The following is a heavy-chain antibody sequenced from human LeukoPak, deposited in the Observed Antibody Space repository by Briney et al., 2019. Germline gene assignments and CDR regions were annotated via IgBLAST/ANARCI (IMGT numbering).Heavy chain of an antibody. Sequence: ASVKASCKASGYTFTTYATNWVRQAPGHGLDWMGWINPNTGNPTYAQGFTGRFVFSLDTSVSTAYLQISSLKAEDTAVYYCARAYQRLGQLSLPDSWGQGTLVTVSS. CDR3: ARAYQRLGQLSLPDS. D-gene: IGHD3-16*02. J-gene: IGHJ5*01. V-gene: IGHV7-4-1*02. CDR1: GYTFTTYA. CDR2: INPNTGNP.